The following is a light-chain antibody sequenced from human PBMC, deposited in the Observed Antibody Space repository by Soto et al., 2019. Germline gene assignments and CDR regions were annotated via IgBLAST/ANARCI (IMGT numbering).Light chain of an antibody. Sequence: DIVMTQTPLSLPVTPGEPASISCRSSQSLLDSDDGNTYLDWYLQKPGQSPQLLIYTLSYRPSGVPERFSGSGSGTDFTLKISRVEAEDVGVYYCMQRKEFPLTFGGGTKVEIK. CDR2: TLS. V-gene: IGKV2-40*01. CDR3: MQRKEFPLT. J-gene: IGKJ4*01. CDR1: QSLLDSDDGNTY.